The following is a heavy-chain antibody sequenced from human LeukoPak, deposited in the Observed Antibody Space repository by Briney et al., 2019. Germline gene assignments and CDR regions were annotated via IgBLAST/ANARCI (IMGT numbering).Heavy chain of an antibody. CDR3: AKYFASGSYYKLPH. V-gene: IGHV3-23*01. Sequence: PGGSLRLSCAASGFTFSSYAMSWVRQAPGKGLEWVSTISGSGAYTYYADSVKGRFTISRDNSKSTLYLQMNSLRAEDTAVYYCAKYFASGSYYKLPHWGQGTLVTASS. CDR2: ISGSGAYT. CDR1: GFTFSSYA. D-gene: IGHD3-10*01. J-gene: IGHJ1*01.